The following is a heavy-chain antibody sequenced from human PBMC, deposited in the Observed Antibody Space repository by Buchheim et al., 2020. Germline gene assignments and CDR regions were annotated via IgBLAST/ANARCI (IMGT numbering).Heavy chain of an antibody. J-gene: IGHJ2*01. V-gene: IGHV4-59*01. CDR3: ARGSGLIGL. D-gene: IGHD3-10*01. CDR1: GGSISSYY. Sequence: QVQLQESGPGLVKPSETLSLTCTVSGGSISSYYWSWIRQPPGKGLEWIGYIYYSGSTNYNPSLQSRVTISVDTSKNQFSLKLSSVTAADTAVYYCARGSGLIGLWGRGTL. CDR2: IYYSGST.